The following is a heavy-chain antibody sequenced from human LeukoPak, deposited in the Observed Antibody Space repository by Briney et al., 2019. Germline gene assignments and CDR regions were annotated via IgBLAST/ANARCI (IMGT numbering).Heavy chain of an antibody. V-gene: IGHV4-4*09. CDR2: IYTSGST. D-gene: IGHD3-16*01. Sequence: SETLSLTCTVSGGSISSYYWSWIRQPPGKGLEWIGYIYTSGSTNYNPSLKSRVTISVDTSKNQFSLKLSSVTAADTAVHYCARWGKTSGCFDYWGQGTLVTVSS. CDR3: ARWGKTSGCFDY. CDR1: GGSISSYY. J-gene: IGHJ4*02.